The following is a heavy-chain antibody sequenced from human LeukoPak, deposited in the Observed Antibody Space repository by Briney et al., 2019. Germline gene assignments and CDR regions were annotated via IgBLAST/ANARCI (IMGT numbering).Heavy chain of an antibody. D-gene: IGHD2-15*01. CDR3: AREVVEARTAFDY. CDR1: GYSFSDYY. CDR2: INCNSGGT. V-gene: IGHV1-2*02. J-gene: IGHJ4*02. Sequence: GASVKVSCKASGYSFSDYYIHWVRQAPGQGLEWMGWINCNSGGTTYAQRFQGRVTMTRDRSMTTAYMELSRLTSDETAVYFCAREVVEARTAFDYWGQGTLVTVSP.